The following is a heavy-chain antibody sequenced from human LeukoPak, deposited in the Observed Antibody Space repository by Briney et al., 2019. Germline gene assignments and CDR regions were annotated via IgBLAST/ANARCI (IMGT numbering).Heavy chain of an antibody. CDR1: GFTFSNYA. J-gene: IGHJ1*01. Sequence: GRSLRLSCAASGFTFSNYAMHWVRQALGKGLEWVAVIPYDGSNKYYADSVKGRFTISRDNSKNTLYLQMNSLRAEDTAVYYCARETNYYDSSDYYYQGYFQHWGQGTLLTVSS. CDR3: ARETNYYDSSDYYYQGYFQH. V-gene: IGHV3-30-3*01. CDR2: IPYDGSNK. D-gene: IGHD3-22*01.